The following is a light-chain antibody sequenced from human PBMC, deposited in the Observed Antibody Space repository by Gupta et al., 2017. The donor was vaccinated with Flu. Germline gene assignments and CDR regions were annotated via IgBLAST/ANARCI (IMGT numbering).Light chain of an antibody. CDR2: GIS. J-gene: IGKJ4*01. Sequence: EIVLTQSPGTLSLSPGERATLSCRASQSISSGQLAWYQQKPGQAPRLLIYGISSRATGIPDRFSGSGSGTDFTLTIRRLEPEDFAVYYCQQYSSSPPGLTFGGGTKVEIK. CDR3: QQYSSSPPGLT. V-gene: IGKV3-20*01. CDR1: QSISSGQ.